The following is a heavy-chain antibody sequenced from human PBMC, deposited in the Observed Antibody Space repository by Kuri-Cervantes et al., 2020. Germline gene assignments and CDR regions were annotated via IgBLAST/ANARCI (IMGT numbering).Heavy chain of an antibody. Sequence: SVKVSCKASGYTFTGYYMNWVRQAPGQGLEWMGGIIPIFGTANYAQKFQCRVTITTDESTSTAYMELSSLRSEDTAVYYCARLPYGLGFDYWGQGTLVTVSS. V-gene: IGHV1-69*05. CDR3: ARLPYGLGFDY. CDR1: GYTFTGYY. J-gene: IGHJ4*02. CDR2: IIPIFGTA. D-gene: IGHD3-16*01.